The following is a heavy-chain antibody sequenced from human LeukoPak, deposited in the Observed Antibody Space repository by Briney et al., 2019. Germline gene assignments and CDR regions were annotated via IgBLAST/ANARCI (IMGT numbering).Heavy chain of an antibody. CDR3: AKDARGTQYYDSSGSDFDY. J-gene: IGHJ4*02. V-gene: IGHV3-48*02. Sequence: PTGGSLRLSYAASGFTFSSCSMNWVRQAPGKGLEWVSYISSSGTTIYYADSVKGRFTISRDNGKNSLYLQMNSLRDEDTAVYYCAKDARGTQYYDSSGSDFDYWGQGTLVTVSS. D-gene: IGHD3-22*01. CDR2: ISSSGTTI. CDR1: GFTFSSCS.